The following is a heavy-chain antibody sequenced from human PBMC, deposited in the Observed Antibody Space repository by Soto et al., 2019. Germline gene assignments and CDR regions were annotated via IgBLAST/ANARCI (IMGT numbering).Heavy chain of an antibody. V-gene: IGHV4-59*01. CDR3: ARGTRGATVPNFDY. CDR1: GGSISSFY. J-gene: IGHJ4*02. Sequence: SETLSLTCSVSGGSISSFYWSWIRQPPGKALEWIGYIYYSGTTSYNPSLKSRVTISVDTSKNQFSLKVSSVTAADPAVYYCARGTRGATVPNFDYWGQGSLVTVSS. CDR2: IYYSGTT. D-gene: IGHD4-17*01.